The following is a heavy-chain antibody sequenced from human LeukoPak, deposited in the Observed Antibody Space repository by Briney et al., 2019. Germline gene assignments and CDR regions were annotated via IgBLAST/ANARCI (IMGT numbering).Heavy chain of an antibody. CDR2: IVVGSGNT. CDR3: AADRFWTGYPLYHFDS. V-gene: IGHV1-58*01. J-gene: IGHJ4*02. Sequence: SVKVSCKASGSTFSSSAVQWVRQARGQRLEWIGWIVVGSGNTNYAQTLQERVSITRDMSTSTAYMELSSLRSEDTAVYYCAADRFWTGYPLYHFDSWGQGTLVTVSS. D-gene: IGHD3/OR15-3a*01. CDR1: GSTFSSSA.